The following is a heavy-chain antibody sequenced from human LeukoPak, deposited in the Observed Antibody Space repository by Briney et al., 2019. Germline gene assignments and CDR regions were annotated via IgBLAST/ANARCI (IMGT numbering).Heavy chain of an antibody. Sequence: GGSVKLSCEASGYTFTSYDMNWVRQATGQGLEWMGWMNPNSGSTGYAQKFQGRVTITRNNAMSTAYMELSSWRSEDTAVFYCARGLSRIDARPIAFYHPRDVWPKETT. V-gene: IGHV1-8*03. CDR1: GYTFTSYD. D-gene: IGHD6-6*01. CDR2: MNPNSGST. CDR3: ARGLSRIDARPIAFYHPRDV. J-gene: IGHJ6*03.